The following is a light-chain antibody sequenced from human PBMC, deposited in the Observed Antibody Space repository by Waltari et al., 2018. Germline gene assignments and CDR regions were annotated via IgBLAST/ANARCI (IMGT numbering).Light chain of an antibody. CDR1: SSNIGAGYD. V-gene: IGLV1-40*03. CDR2: DYS. J-gene: IGLJ3*02. CDR3: QSFDSSLGGWV. Sequence: QSVLTQPPSVSGAPGQSVTLSCTGSSSNIGAGYDVHWYQQFPGTAPKLLIYDYSRRPAGVPGRFSGSRSGASASLASTGLQTEDEADYYCQSFDSSLGGWVFGGGTTLTVL.